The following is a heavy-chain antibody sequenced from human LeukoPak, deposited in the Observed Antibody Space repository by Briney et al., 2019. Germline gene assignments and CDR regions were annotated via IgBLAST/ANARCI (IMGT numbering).Heavy chain of an antibody. Sequence: PSETLSLTCTVSGGSISSYYWSWIRQPPGKGLEWIGYIYNSGTTNYNPSLKSRVTISVDTSKNQFSLKLSSVTAADTAVYYCARANVVTAIDYWGQGTLVTVSS. D-gene: IGHD2-21*02. J-gene: IGHJ4*02. CDR2: IYNSGTT. CDR1: GGSISSYY. V-gene: IGHV4-59*01. CDR3: ARANVVTAIDY.